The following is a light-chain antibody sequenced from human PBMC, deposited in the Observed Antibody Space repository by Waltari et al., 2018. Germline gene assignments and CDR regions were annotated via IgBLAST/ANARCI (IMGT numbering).Light chain of an antibody. Sequence: SYVVTQIPSLSVAPGQTARITCGGNNIGNKTGQWFQQKPGQAPVLVVYDDRDRPSGIPERFSGSNSGNTATLTISRVGAGDEADYYCQVWDTSRDQVVFGGGTRLTVL. CDR3: QVWDTSRDQVV. CDR2: DDR. CDR1: NIGNKT. V-gene: IGLV3-21*02. J-gene: IGLJ2*01.